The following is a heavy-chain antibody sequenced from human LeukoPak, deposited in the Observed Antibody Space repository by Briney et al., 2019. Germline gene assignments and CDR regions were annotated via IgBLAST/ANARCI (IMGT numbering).Heavy chain of an antibody. D-gene: IGHD6-19*01. CDR3: ARVQQWLGPKDV. CDR2: IYSGGST. J-gene: IGHJ6*02. Sequence: GGSLSLSCAASGFTVSSNYMTWVRQAPGKGLEWVSIIYSGGSTYYADSVNGRFTISRDNSKNTLYLQMNSLRVEDTAVYYCARVQQWLGPKDVWGQGTTVTVSS. V-gene: IGHV3-66*02. CDR1: GFTVSSNY.